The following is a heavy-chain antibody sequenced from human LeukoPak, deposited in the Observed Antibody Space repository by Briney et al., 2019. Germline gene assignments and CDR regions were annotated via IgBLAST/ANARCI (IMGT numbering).Heavy chain of an antibody. Sequence: GGSLRLSCAPSGFTFSSYAMSWVRQAPGKGLEWVSTISDSGGDTFYADSVTGRFTISRDNSKNTLYLQMNSLRAEDTAVYYCARDGSQNYFNWFDPWGQGTLVTVSS. V-gene: IGHV3-23*01. CDR2: ISDSGGDT. J-gene: IGHJ5*02. CDR1: GFTFSSYA. CDR3: ARDGSQNYFNWFDP. D-gene: IGHD3-10*01.